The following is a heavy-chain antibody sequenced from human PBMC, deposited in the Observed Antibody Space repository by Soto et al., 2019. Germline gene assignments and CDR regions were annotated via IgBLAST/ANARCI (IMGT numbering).Heavy chain of an antibody. CDR2: INPDSGAT. J-gene: IGHJ4*02. D-gene: IGHD2-8*02. CDR1: GYSFTGYY. Sequence: HEHLVQSGAEVKRPGASLKVSCKASGYSFTGYYIHWVRQAPGQALEWMRWINPDSGATNYAQNFQGRVSLSSATSISTAYMDLTSLTSGDTAVYYCARGDYGTGGYPFPYFDYWGQGTLVIVSS. CDR3: ARGDYGTGGYPFPYFDY. V-gene: IGHV1-2*02.